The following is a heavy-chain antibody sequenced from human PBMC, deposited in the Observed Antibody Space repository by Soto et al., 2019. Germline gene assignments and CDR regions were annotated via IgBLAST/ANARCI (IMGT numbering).Heavy chain of an antibody. CDR2: IIPFFDST. CDR1: GGTFNTLS. V-gene: IGHV1-69*06. CDR3: TTRDQGRFDH. Sequence: QVQLVQSGAEGKRPGSSVKVSCTPSGGTFNTLSINWVRQAPGQGLEWMGAIIPFFDSTNYAQKFQDRVTIPADKSLGTAYMELTSLRSDDTAVYYWTTRDQGRFDHWGQGTPLTVSS. D-gene: IGHD2-2*01. J-gene: IGHJ4*02.